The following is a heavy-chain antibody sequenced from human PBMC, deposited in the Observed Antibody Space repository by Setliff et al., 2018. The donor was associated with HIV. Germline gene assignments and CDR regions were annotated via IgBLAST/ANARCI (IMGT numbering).Heavy chain of an antibody. CDR3: TIEGAGTIVYS. D-gene: IGHD6-19*01. CDR2: VNHNGNI. Sequence: ETLSLTCGLNGLPFGNYYWNWIRQSPGKGLEWIVEVNHNGNINYNPSLQSRVTVSVDTSKPHYSLNLHSVTAADTAVYYCTIEGAGTIVYSWGQGTLVTVSS. J-gene: IGHJ4*02. CDR1: GLPFGNYY. V-gene: IGHV4-34*01.